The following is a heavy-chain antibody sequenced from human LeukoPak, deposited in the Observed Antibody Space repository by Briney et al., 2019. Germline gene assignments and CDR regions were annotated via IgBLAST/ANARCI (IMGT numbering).Heavy chain of an antibody. CDR3: ARGRYDWNDVGYFDY. V-gene: IGHV3-23*01. CDR1: GFTFSTFA. J-gene: IGHJ4*02. CDR2: IFGNGRTT. Sequence: GGSLRLSCAASGFTFSTFAMSWVHQAPGKGLEWVSAIFGNGRTTYYADSVKGRFTISRDNSKNTLYLQMNSLRAEDTAVYYCARGRYDWNDVGYFDYWGQGTLVSVSS. D-gene: IGHD1-1*01.